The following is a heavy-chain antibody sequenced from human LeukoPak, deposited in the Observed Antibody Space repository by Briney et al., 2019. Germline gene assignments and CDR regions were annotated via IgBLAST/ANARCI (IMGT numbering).Heavy chain of an antibody. Sequence: PGRSLRLSCAASGFTFSSYAMHWVRQAPGKGLEWVAVISYDGSNKYYADSVKGRFTISRDNSKNTVYLQMNSLRAEETAVYYCARDLGTTIQDHYYAMDVWGQGTTVTVSS. J-gene: IGHJ6*02. CDR1: GFTFSSYA. CDR3: ARDLGTTIQDHYYAMDV. CDR2: ISYDGSNK. V-gene: IGHV3-30-3*01. D-gene: IGHD1-26*01.